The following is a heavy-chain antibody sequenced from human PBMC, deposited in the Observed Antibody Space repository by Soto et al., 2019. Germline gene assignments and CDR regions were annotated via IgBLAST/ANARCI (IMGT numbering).Heavy chain of an antibody. Sequence: PSETLSLTCTVSGGSISSGDYSWTWIRQPPGKGLEWIGYIYHSGSTYYNPSLKSRVTISVDTSKNQFSLKLSSVTAADTAVYYCARGVYDSSGYYDEYWGQGTLVTVSS. CDR1: GGSISSGDYS. V-gene: IGHV4-30-2*05. CDR2: IYHSGST. J-gene: IGHJ4*02. CDR3: ARGVYDSSGYYDEY. D-gene: IGHD3-22*01.